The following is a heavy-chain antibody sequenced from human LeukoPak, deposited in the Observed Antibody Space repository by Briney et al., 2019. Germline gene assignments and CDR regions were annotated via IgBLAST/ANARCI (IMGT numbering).Heavy chain of an antibody. J-gene: IGHJ1*01. CDR1: GGSISSYY. CDR2: IYTSGST. D-gene: IGHD2-2*01. V-gene: IGHV4-4*07. CDR3: ARDGGSTSAEYFQH. Sequence: SETLSLTCTVSGGSISSYYWSWIRQPAGKGLEWIGRIYTSGSTNYNPSLKSRVTMSVDTSKNQFSLKLSSVTAADTAVYYCARDGGSTSAEYFQHWGQGTLVTVSS.